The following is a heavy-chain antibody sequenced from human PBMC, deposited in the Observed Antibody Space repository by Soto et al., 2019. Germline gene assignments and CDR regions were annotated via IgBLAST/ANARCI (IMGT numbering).Heavy chain of an antibody. Sequence: SETLSLTCSVSGYSISSGYYWGWIRQAPGKGLEWIGNIHHSGSTYYNPSLESRVTISIDTSKNQFSLRLTSVTAADTAIYYCASDISASDGDYWGQGTMVTVSS. CDR2: IHHSGST. D-gene: IGHD2-21*01. CDR3: ASDISASDGDY. V-gene: IGHV4-38-2*02. J-gene: IGHJ4*02. CDR1: GYSISSGYY.